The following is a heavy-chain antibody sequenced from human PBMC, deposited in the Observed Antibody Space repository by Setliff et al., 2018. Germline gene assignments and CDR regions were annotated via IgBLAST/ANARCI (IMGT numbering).Heavy chain of an antibody. CDR1: GDSISSRPFY. V-gene: IGHV4-61*01. CDR3: VRGPHRSDYDFWSGYSATYYYYMDV. D-gene: IGHD3-3*01. CDR2: ISYTGTT. Sequence: SETLSLTCTVSGDSISSRPFYWGWFRQPPGKGLAWIGYISYTGTTNYNPSLRSRVTISIDTSKNQFSLDLNYVTAAGTAVYYCVRGPHRSDYDFWSGYSATYYYYMDVWGKGTAVTVSS. J-gene: IGHJ6*03.